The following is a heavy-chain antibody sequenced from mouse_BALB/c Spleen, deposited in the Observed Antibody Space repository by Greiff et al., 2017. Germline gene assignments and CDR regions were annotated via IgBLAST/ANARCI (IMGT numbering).Heavy chain of an antibody. Sequence: EVQLQQSGPELVKPGASVKISCKASGYSFTGYYMHWVKQSHVKSLEWIGRINPYNGATSYNQKFKDKASLTVDKSSSTAYMELHSLTSEDSAVYYCARRGDYDVGFAYWGQGTLVTVSA. J-gene: IGHJ3*01. CDR1: GYSFTGYY. CDR3: ARRGDYDVGFAY. D-gene: IGHD2-4*01. V-gene: IGHV1-31*01. CDR2: INPYNGAT.